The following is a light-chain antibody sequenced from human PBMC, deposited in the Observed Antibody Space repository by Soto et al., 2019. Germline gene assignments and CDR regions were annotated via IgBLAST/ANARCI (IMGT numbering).Light chain of an antibody. V-gene: IGKV3-15*01. J-gene: IGKJ4*01. CDR1: QSVSSN. CDR2: GAS. Sequence: EIVMTQSPATLSVSPRERATLSCRASQSVSSNLAWYQQKPGQAPRLLIYGASTRATGIPARFSGSGSGTEFTLTITSLQSEDFAVYYCQQYNKWPPLTFGGRTKV. CDR3: QQYNKWPPLT.